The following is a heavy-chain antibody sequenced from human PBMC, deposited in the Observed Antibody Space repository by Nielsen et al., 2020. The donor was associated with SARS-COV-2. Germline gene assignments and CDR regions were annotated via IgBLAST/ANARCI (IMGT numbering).Heavy chain of an antibody. CDR1: GFTFSSYG. D-gene: IGHD6-19*01. CDR3: AKGRNRILVTGTLFDY. CDR2: IWYDGSNK. J-gene: IGHJ4*02. Sequence: GGSLRLSCAASGFTFSSYGMHWVRQAPGKGLEWVAVIWYDGSNKYYADSAKGRFTISRDNSKNTLYLQMNSLTAEDTAVYFCAKGRNRILVTGTLFDYWGQGTLVTVSS. V-gene: IGHV3-33*06.